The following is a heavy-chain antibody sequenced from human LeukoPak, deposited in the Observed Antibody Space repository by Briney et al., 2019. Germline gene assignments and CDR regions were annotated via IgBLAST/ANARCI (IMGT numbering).Heavy chain of an antibody. CDR1: GFTFSTYA. CDR2: ISGSGGAT. V-gene: IGHV3-23*01. J-gene: IGHJ4*02. CDR3: AKIHMGVSDY. Sequence: GGSLRLSCAASGFTFSTYAMSWVRQAPGKGLERLSAISGSGGATYYADSVKGRFTISRDNSKNTLYLQMNSLRVEDTAEYYCAKIHMGVSDYWGQGTLVTVSS. D-gene: IGHD3-10*01.